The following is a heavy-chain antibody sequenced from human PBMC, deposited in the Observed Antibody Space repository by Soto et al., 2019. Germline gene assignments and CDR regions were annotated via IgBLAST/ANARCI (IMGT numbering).Heavy chain of an antibody. V-gene: IGHV4-34*01. J-gene: IGHJ4*02. D-gene: IGHD6-6*01. CDR3: AAPPRY. CDR1: GLSFCCYY. Sequence: SDTLSLTCAVYGLSFCCYYWSWIRQPPGKGLEWIGEINHSGSTNYNPSLKSRVTISVDTSKNQFSLKLTSVTAADTAVYYCAAPPRYWGKGTLVTVS. CDR2: INHSGST.